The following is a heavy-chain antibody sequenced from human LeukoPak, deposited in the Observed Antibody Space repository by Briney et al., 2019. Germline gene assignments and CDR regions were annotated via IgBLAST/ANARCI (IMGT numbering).Heavy chain of an antibody. V-gene: IGHV3-7*01. J-gene: IGHJ4*02. D-gene: IGHD4-11*01. CDR3: SKYSKGSFDY. CDR2: IKQDGSEK. Sequence: PGGSLRLSCAASGFTFSSYWMSWVRQAPGKGLEWVANIKQDGSEKYYVDSVKGRFTISRDNAKNSLYLQMNSLRAEDTAVYYCSKYSKGSFDYLGQGTLVAVCS. CDR1: GFTFSSYW.